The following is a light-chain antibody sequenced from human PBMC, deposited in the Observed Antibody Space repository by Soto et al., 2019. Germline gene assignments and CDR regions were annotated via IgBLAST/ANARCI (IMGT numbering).Light chain of an antibody. Sequence: ILVPQPPLSSPVSLGQAASISCSSSQSLVNRDVNTCLSWLQQRPGQPPRLLIYKISNRFSGVPDRFSGSGAGTVFTLKISRVEAEDVGVYYCMQGTRWPLTFGGGTKVDI. V-gene: IGKV2-24*01. CDR3: MQGTRWPLT. CDR2: KIS. CDR1: QSLVNRDVNTC. J-gene: IGKJ4*01.